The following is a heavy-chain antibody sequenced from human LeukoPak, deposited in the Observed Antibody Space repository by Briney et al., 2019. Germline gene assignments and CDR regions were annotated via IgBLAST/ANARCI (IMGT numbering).Heavy chain of an antibody. J-gene: IGHJ6*02. CDR3: ARDRLYSYGYYGMDV. V-gene: IGHV1-2*02. CDR1: GYTFTGYY. Sequence: ASVKVSCKASGYTFTGYYIHWVRQAPGQGLEWMGWINPYSGATNYAPKFQGRVTMTRDTSISRGYMELRSLRSDDTALYYCARDRLYSYGYYGMDVWGQGTTVTVSS. CDR2: INPYSGAT. D-gene: IGHD5-18*01.